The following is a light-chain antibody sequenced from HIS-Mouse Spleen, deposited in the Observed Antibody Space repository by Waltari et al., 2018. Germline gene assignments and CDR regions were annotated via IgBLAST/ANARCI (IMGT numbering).Light chain of an antibody. CDR3: QQYYNTPFT. CDR2: WAS. J-gene: IGKJ3*01. CDR1: QSVLYSSNNRNY. V-gene: IGKV4-1*01. Sequence: DIVMIPSPHSRAVSLRERATITCKSSQSVLYSSNNRNYLAWYQQQPGWPPKLLIYWASTRESGVPGRFSGSGSGTDFTLTISRLQAEDVAVYYCQQYYNTPFTFGPGTKVDIK.